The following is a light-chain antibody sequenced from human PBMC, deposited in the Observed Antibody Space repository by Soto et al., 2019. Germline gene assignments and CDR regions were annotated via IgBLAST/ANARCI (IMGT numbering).Light chain of an antibody. J-gene: IGLJ2*01. CDR1: TETDTSGHY. V-gene: IGLV7-46*01. CDR3: FLSYNGGRV. CDR2: DTN. Sequence: QAVVTQEPSLTVSPGGTVTLTCGSTTETDTSGHYPSWFQQKPGQAPRTLIYDTNNKHSWTPARFSGSLLGGKAALTLSGAQAEDEADYYCFLSYNGGRVFGGGTKVTVL.